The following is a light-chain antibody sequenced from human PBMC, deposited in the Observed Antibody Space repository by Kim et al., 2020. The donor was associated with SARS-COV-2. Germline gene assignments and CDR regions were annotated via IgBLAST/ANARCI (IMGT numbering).Light chain of an antibody. CDR3: QSYDSSLTGYII. CDR2: GNS. V-gene: IGLV1-40*01. CDR1: RTKAGANYD. J-gene: IGLJ2*01. Sequence: VTSLCTGGRTKAGANYDVHWYKQNHGTAPKWLLRGNSNRTSGVPDRSSASKSGTAASLAITGRQADDEGDYYCQSYDSSLTGYIIFGGGTQLTVL.